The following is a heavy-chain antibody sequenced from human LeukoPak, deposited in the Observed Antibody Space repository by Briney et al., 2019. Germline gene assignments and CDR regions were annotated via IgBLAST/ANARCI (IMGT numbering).Heavy chain of an antibody. CDR3: ARGASQWDAFDI. V-gene: IGHV3-48*01. J-gene: IGHJ3*02. Sequence: GGSLRLSCAASGFTFSSYSMNWVRQAPGKGLEWVSYISSSSSTIYYADSVKGRFTISRDNAKNSLYLQMNSLRAEDTAVHYCARGASQWDAFDIWGQGTMVTVSS. CDR1: GFTFSSYS. CDR2: ISSSSSTI. D-gene: IGHD4/OR15-4a*01.